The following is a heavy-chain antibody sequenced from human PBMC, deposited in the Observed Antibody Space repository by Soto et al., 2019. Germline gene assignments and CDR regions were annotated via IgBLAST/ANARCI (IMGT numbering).Heavy chain of an antibody. Sequence: SVNVSFKASGGTFSSYAISWVRQAPGQGLEWMGGIIPIFGTANYAQKFQGRVTITADKSTSTAYMELSSLRSEDTAVYYCATSNITMIVVVITVAFDIWGQGTMVTDSS. V-gene: IGHV1-69*06. CDR3: ATSNITMIVVVITVAFDI. J-gene: IGHJ3*02. CDR1: GGTFSSYA. CDR2: IIPIFGTA. D-gene: IGHD3-22*01.